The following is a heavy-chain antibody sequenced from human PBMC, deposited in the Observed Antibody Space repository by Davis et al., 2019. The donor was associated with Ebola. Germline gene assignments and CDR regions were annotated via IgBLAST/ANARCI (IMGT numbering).Heavy chain of an antibody. CDR1: GYSFTSYW. V-gene: IGHV5-51*01. CDR2: IYPGDSDT. J-gene: IGHJ6*02. D-gene: IGHD2-2*02. CDR3: ARLPGNIVVVPAAIRPDYYYYYGMDV. Sequence: GESLKISCKGSGYSFTSYWIGWVRQMPGKGLEWMGIIYPGDSDTRYSPSFQGQVTISADKSISTAYLQWSSLKASDTAMYYCARLPGNIVVVPAAIRPDYYYYYGMDVWGQGTTVTVSS.